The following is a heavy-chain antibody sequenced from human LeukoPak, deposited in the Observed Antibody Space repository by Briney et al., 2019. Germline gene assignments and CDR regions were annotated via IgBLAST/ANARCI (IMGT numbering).Heavy chain of an antibody. V-gene: IGHV4-34*01. CDR3: ARREDGYKNPFDY. D-gene: IGHD5-24*01. Sequence: PSETLSLTCAVFGGSFSGYFWGWIRQPPGRGLEWIGEINHSGSTNYSPSLKSRVTMSVDTSKNQFSLRLNSVTAADTSVYYCARREDGYKNPFDYWGQGTLVTVSS. CDR2: INHSGST. J-gene: IGHJ4*02. CDR1: GGSFSGYF.